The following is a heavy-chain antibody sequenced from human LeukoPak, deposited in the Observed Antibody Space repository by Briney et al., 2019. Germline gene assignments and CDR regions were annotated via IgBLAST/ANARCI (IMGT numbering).Heavy chain of an antibody. J-gene: IGHJ4*02. V-gene: IGHV3-23*01. CDR3: VRDRYCSSTSCYGVLDY. D-gene: IGHD2-2*01. Sequence: PGESLRLSCAASGFTFSNYVMIWVRQAPGKGLEWVSGITASGDSTYYGDSVKGRFTMSRDNSKNTVYLQMNSLRVDDTAVYVCVRDRYCSSTSCYGVLDYWGQGTLVTVSS. CDR2: ITASGDST. CDR1: GFTFSNYV.